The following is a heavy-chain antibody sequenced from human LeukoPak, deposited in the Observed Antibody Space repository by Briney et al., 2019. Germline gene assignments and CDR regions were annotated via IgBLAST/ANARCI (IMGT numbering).Heavy chain of an antibody. Sequence: GGSLRLSCAASGFTFSSYAMSWVRQAPGKGLEWVSAISGSGGSTYYADSVKGRLTISRDNSKNTLYLQMNSLRAEDTAVYYCAKGPPHSSGWYYGYWGQGTLVTVSS. J-gene: IGHJ4*02. CDR2: ISGSGGST. CDR1: GFTFSSYA. V-gene: IGHV3-23*01. D-gene: IGHD6-19*01. CDR3: AKGPPHSSGWYYGY.